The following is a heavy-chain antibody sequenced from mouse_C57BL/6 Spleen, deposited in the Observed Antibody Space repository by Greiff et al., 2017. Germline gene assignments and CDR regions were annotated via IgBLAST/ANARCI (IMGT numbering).Heavy chain of an antibody. CDR1: GFTFSDYG. V-gene: IGHV5-17*01. J-gene: IGHJ2*01. Sequence: EVKLVESGGGLVKPGGSLKLSCAASGFTFSDYGMHWVRQAPEKGLEWVAYISSGSSTIYYADTVKGRFTISRDNAKNTLFLQMTSLRSEDTAMYYCARYLDLDYWGQGTTLTVSS. CDR2: ISSGSSTI. CDR3: ARYLDLDY.